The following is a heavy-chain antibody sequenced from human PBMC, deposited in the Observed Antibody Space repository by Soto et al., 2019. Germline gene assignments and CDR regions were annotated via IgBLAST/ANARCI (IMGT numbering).Heavy chain of an antibody. D-gene: IGHD3-22*01. CDR2: IIPIFGTA. CDR3: ARDTVDSSGYYYYEGYYFDY. J-gene: IGHJ4*02. Sequence: ASVKVSCKASGGTFSSYAISWVRQAPGQGLEWMGGIIPIFGTANYAQKFQGRVTITADESTSTAYMELSSLRSEDTAVYYCARDTVDSSGYYYYEGYYFDYWGQGTLVTVSS. V-gene: IGHV1-69*13. CDR1: GGTFSSYA.